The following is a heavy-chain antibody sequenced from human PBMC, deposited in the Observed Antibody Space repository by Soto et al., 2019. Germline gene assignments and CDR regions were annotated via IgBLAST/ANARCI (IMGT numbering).Heavy chain of an antibody. D-gene: IGHD3-22*01. CDR1: GFTFSSYG. Sequence: QVQLVESGGGVVQPGRSLRLSCAASGFTFSSYGMHWVRQAPGKGLEWVAVISYDGSNKYYADSVKGRFTISRDNSKNPLYLQMNSLRAEDTAVYYCAKVYDSSGYNHYWGQGTLVTVSS. J-gene: IGHJ4*02. V-gene: IGHV3-30*18. CDR3: AKVYDSSGYNHY. CDR2: ISYDGSNK.